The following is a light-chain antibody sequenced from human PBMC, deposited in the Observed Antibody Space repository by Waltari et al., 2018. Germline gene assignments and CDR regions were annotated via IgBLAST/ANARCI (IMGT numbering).Light chain of an antibody. Sequence: QSVLTQAPSASGTPGRRVTIYCSGSSYNIQSNTVKWYKQLPGTAPKLLTSSNNPRPSGVPDRFSGSKSRPSASLAISGLQSEDEAEYSCAVWDDSLSGVVFGGGTKLTVL. J-gene: IGLJ2*01. CDR2: SNN. CDR3: AVWDDSLSGVV. CDR1: SYNIQSNT. V-gene: IGLV1-44*01.